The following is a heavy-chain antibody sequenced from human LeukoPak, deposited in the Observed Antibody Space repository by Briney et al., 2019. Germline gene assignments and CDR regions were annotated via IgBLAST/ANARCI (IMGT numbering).Heavy chain of an antibody. CDR3: ARGGDFWSGYPHTLDY. CDR1: GGSFSGYY. V-gene: IGHV4-34*01. CDR2: INHSGST. Sequence: SETLSLTCAVYGGSFSGYYWSWIRQPPGKGLKWIGEINHSGSTNYNPSLKSRVTISVDTSKNQFSLKLSSVTAADTAVYYCARGGDFWSGYPHTLDYWGQGTLVTVSS. J-gene: IGHJ4*02. D-gene: IGHD3-3*01.